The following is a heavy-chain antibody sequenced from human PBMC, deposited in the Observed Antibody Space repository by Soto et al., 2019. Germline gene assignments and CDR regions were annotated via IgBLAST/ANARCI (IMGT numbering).Heavy chain of an antibody. Sequence: ASVKVSCKASGYTFTSYAMHWVRQAPGQRLEWMGWINAGNGNTKYSQKFQGRVTITRDTSASTAYMELSSLRSEDTAVYYCARVIGPAPGVCSGGSCYKGAFDIWGQGTMVTVSS. J-gene: IGHJ3*02. CDR3: ARVIGPAPGVCSGGSCYKGAFDI. V-gene: IGHV1-3*01. CDR1: GYTFTSYA. CDR2: INAGNGNT. D-gene: IGHD2-15*01.